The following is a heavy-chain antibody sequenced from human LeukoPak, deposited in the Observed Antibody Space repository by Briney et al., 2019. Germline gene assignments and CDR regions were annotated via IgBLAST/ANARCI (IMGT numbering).Heavy chain of an antibody. CDR3: ASANCSSTSCYEGRFDY. V-gene: IGHV1-2*02. D-gene: IGHD2-2*01. Sequence: ASVKVSCKASGYTFTGYYMHWLRQAPGQGLEWMGWINPNSGGTNYAQKFQGRVIMTRDTSISTAYMELSRLRSDDTAVYYCASANCSSTSCYEGRFDYWGQGTLVTVSS. CDR2: INPNSGGT. J-gene: IGHJ4*02. CDR1: GYTFTGYY.